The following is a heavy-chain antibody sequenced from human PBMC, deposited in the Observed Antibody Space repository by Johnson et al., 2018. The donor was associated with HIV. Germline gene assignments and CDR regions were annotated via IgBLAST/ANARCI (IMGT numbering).Heavy chain of an antibody. CDR1: QFTFSSYG. D-gene: IGHD3-22*01. Sequence: VQLVESGGGVVQPGRSLRLSCEASQFTFSSYGMHWVRQAPGKGLEWVAAISFAGTIKYYAHSVKGRFTISRYNSKNTLYLQMNSLRAEDTALYYCATPPNHYYDSSGYAFDIWGQGTMVTVSS. V-gene: IGHV3-30*03. CDR2: ISFAGTIK. J-gene: IGHJ3*02. CDR3: ATPPNHYYDSSGYAFDI.